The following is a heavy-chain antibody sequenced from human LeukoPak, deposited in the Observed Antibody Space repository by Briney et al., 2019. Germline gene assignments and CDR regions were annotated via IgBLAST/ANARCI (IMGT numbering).Heavy chain of an antibody. V-gene: IGHV3-23*01. CDR3: AKAEWELLGYFQH. CDR1: GFTFSSYA. Sequence: GGSLRLPCAASGFTFSSYAMSWVRQAPGKGLEWVSAISGSGGSTYYADSVKGRFTISRDNSKNTLYLQMNSLRAEDTAVYYCAKAEWELLGYFQHWGQGTLVTVSS. J-gene: IGHJ1*01. CDR2: ISGSGGST. D-gene: IGHD1-26*01.